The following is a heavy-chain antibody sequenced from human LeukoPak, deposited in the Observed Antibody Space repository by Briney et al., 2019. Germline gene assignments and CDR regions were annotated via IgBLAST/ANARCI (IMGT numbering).Heavy chain of an antibody. J-gene: IGHJ5*02. CDR2: IDTSGTT. CDR1: GGSISSYY. CDR3: ARDGSGLWFDP. V-gene: IGHV4-4*08. Sequence: SETLSLTCTVSGGSISSYYWSWIRQPPGKGPEWIGRIDTSGTTSYNPSLKSRVTISVHTSKNQFSLKLRSVTAADTAVYYCARDGSGLWFDPWGQGALVTVSS.